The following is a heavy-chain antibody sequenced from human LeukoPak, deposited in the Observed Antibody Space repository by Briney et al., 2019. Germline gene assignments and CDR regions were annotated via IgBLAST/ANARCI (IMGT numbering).Heavy chain of an antibody. D-gene: IGHD3-22*01. V-gene: IGHV3-66*03. CDR3: AREGVYDSSGFDC. CDR2: TYSSCNT. J-gene: IGHJ4*02. Sequence: PGGSLRLSCAASGFTVDSNYMSWVRQAPGKGLEWVSVTYSSCNTYYRDSVKGRFTISRDRYKNTLYLQMNSLNSEDTAVYYCAREGVYDSSGFDCWGQGTLVTVSS. CDR1: GFTVDSNY.